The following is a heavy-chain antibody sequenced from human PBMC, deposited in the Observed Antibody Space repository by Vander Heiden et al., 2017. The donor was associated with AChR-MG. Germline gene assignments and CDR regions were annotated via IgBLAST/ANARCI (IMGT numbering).Heavy chain of an antibody. Sequence: EVQPVESGGGLVKPGGSLRLPCAASGFSFSSYSMSWVRLAPGKGLEWVSSISSGSTYTHYADSVKGRFTISRDNAKNSLYLQVNSLRAEDAAKYYCARGAQKQLLSPFDYWGQGTLVTVSS. CDR2: ISSGSTYT. CDR1: GFSFSSYS. J-gene: IGHJ4*02. V-gene: IGHV3-21*02. D-gene: IGHD2-2*01. CDR3: ARGAQKQLLSPFDY.